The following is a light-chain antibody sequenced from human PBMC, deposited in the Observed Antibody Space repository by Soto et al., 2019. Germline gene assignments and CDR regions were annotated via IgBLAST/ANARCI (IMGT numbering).Light chain of an antibody. CDR1: QSVTTN. CDR3: QQYYNWLWT. Sequence: EIVLTQSPATLSVSPGERVTLSCRASQSVTTNLAWYQQKPGQAPRLLIYGASTRGSGIPARFSGRGSGTDFTLTITSLQSGDFAIYYCQQYYNWLWTFGQGTKVDIK. V-gene: IGKV3-15*01. CDR2: GAS. J-gene: IGKJ1*01.